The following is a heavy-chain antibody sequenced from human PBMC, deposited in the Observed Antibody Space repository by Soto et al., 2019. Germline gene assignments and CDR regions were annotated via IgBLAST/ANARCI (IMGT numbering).Heavy chain of an antibody. CDR2: IIPIFGTA. D-gene: IGHD3-22*01. CDR3: ARARFYYDSSPYFDL. V-gene: IGHV1-69*12. CDR1: GGTFSSYA. Sequence: QVQLVQSGAEVKKPGSSVKVSCKASGGTFSSYAISWVRQAPGQGLEWMGGIIPIFGTANYAQEFQGRVTLTGDDATSTAYMELSSLRSEDTAVYYCARARFYYDSSPYFDLWGRGTLVTVSS. J-gene: IGHJ2*01.